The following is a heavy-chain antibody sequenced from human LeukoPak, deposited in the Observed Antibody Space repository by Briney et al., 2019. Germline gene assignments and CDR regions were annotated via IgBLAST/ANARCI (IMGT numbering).Heavy chain of an antibody. D-gene: IGHD4-11*01. CDR2: ISSNGGST. Sequence: GGSLRLSCVGSGFTFSSYGMHWVRQAPGKGLEYVSAISSNGGSTYYANSVKGRFTISRDNSKNTLYLQMGSLRAEDMAVYYCARSGETTTIFDYWGQGTLVTVSS. CDR3: ARSGETTTIFDY. J-gene: IGHJ4*02. V-gene: IGHV3-64*01. CDR1: GFTFSSYG.